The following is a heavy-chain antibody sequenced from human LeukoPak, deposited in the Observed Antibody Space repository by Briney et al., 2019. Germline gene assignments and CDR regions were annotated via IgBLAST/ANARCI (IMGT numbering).Heavy chain of an antibody. J-gene: IGHJ4*02. D-gene: IGHD6-13*01. Sequence: GGSLRLSCAASGFTVSSNYMTWVRQAPGKGLEWVSVIYSGGSTYYADSVKGRFTISRDNSKNTLYLQMNSLKTEDTAIYYCATERGYSGSRIFDFWGQGSLVTVSS. V-gene: IGHV3-53*01. CDR3: ATERGYSGSRIFDF. CDR2: IYSGGST. CDR1: GFTVSSNY.